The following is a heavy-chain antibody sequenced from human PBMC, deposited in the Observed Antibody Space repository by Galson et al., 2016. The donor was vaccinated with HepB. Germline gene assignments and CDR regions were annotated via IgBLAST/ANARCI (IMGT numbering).Heavy chain of an antibody. CDR3: AREKLVSGGAMDY. D-gene: IGHD3-10*01. J-gene: IGHJ4*02. CDR1: GFTYSDYA. Sequence: SLRLSCAASGFTYSDYAMSWVRQAPGKGLEWVSEISGGGGSVFYADSVKGRFTISRDNSKDTLDLQLNGLRVEDTAVYYCAREKLVSGGAMDYWGLGTLVTVSS. CDR2: ISGGGGSV. V-gene: IGHV3-23*01.